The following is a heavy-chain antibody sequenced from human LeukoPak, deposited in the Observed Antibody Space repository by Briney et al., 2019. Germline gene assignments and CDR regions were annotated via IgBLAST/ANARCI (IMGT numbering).Heavy chain of an antibody. D-gene: IGHD3-3*01. J-gene: IGHJ3*02. CDR2: IYYSGST. V-gene: IGHV4-31*03. Sequence: PSETLSLTCTVSGGSISSGGYYWSWIRQHPGKGLEWIGYIYYSGSTYYNPSLKSRVTISVDTSKNQFSLKLSSVTAADTAVYYCARDLEPHYDFWSGYYNVHGAFDIWGQGTMVTVSS. CDR3: ARDLEPHYDFWSGYYNVHGAFDI. CDR1: GGSISSGGYY.